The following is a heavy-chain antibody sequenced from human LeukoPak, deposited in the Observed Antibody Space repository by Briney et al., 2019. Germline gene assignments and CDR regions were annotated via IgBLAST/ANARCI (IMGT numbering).Heavy chain of an antibody. CDR1: GYTFASYY. D-gene: IGHD6-6*01. J-gene: IGHJ3*02. Sequence: ASVKGSCKASGYTFASYYMHWVRQAPGQGLEWMGIINPSGGSTSYAQKFQGRVTMTRDTSTSTVYMELSSLRPEDTAVYYCARGAKTDSYAFDIWGQGTMVTVSS. V-gene: IGHV1-46*01. CDR2: INPSGGST. CDR3: ARGAKTDSYAFDI.